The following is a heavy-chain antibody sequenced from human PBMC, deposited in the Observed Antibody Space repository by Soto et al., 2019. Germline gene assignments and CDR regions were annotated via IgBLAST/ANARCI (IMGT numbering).Heavy chain of an antibody. J-gene: IGHJ6*02. CDR1: GFTFSSYA. CDR3: ARDQPGERKQWLVRGYYYYYGMDV. CDR2: IPYDGSNK. D-gene: IGHD6-19*01. V-gene: IGHV3-30-3*01. Sequence: PGGSLRLSCAASGFTFSSYAMHWVRQAPGKGLEWVAVIPYDGSNKYYADSVKGRFTISRDNSKNTLYLQMNSLRAEDTAVYYCARDQPGERKQWLVRGYYYYYGMDVWGQGTTVTVSS.